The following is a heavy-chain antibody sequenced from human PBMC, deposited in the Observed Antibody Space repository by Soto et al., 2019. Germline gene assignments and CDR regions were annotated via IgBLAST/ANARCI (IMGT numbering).Heavy chain of an antibody. J-gene: IGHJ6*02. CDR3: ARDEMVVATGSRTWHYYYGMDV. CDR2: IIPIFDTA. V-gene: IGHV1-69*12. CDR1: GGTFSTYA. D-gene: IGHD2-15*01. Sequence: QVQLVQSGAEVKKPGSSVKVSCKSSGGTFSTYAISWVRQAPGQGLEWMGGIIPIFDTANYAQKFQGRVTITARESTTTAYMELISLRSEDTAVYYCARDEMVVATGSRTWHYYYGMDVWGQGTTVTVSS.